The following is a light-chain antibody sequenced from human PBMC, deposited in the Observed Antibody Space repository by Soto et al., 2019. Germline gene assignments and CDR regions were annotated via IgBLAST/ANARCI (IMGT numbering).Light chain of an antibody. CDR2: AAT. CDR3: QQYNSYTWT. CDR1: QSIYINS. J-gene: IGKJ1*01. V-gene: IGKV3-20*01. Sequence: EIVLTQSPGTLSLSPGERATLSCRASQSIYINSLAWYQHKRGQAPRLLIYAATVRATAVPDRFNGSGSGTDFALTISRLEPEDSATYYCQQYNSYTWTFGQGTKVEIK.